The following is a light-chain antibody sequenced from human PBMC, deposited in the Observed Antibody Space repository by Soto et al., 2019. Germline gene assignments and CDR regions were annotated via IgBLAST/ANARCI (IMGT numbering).Light chain of an antibody. CDR1: QSVDSN. CDR2: GAS. Sequence: EIVMTQSPGTLSVSTGEGATLSCRASQSVDSNLAWYQQKPGQAPRLLIYGASTRATGIPDRFRGSGSGTEFTLTISGLQSEDFAVYYCQQYDSWPLTFGGGTKVEIK. J-gene: IGKJ4*01. V-gene: IGKV3D-15*01. CDR3: QQYDSWPLT.